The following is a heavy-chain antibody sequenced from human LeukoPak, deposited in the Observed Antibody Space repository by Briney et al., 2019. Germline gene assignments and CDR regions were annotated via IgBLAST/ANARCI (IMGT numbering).Heavy chain of an antibody. Sequence: NPSETLSLTCTVSGGSISSSIYYWGWIRQPPGKGLEWIGSIYYSGSTYYNPSLKSRVTISVDTSKNQFSLKLSSVTAADTAVYYCASSVAALRYFDTTFDYWGQGTLVTVSS. CDR1: GGSISSSIYY. CDR3: ASSVAALRYFDTTFDY. V-gene: IGHV4-39*01. CDR2: IYYSGST. D-gene: IGHD3-9*01. J-gene: IGHJ4*02.